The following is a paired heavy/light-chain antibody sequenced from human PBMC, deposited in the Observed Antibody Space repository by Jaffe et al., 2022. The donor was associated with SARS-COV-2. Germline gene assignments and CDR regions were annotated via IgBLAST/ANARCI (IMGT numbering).Heavy chain of an antibody. V-gene: IGHV1-18*01. Sequence: QVQLVQSGAEVRKPGASVKVSCKASGYSFNDYGINWVRQAPGQGLEWMGWISGYNGNTDYAQKLQDRVTITSDTSTSTVYMELRSLRSDDTAVYYCARGKHPLWVAAADDMSDYYYMAVWGKGTTVSVSS. CDR2: ISGYNGNT. CDR3: ARGKHPLWVAAADDMSDYYYMAV. CDR1: GYSFNDYG. D-gene: IGHD6-13*01. J-gene: IGHJ6*03.
Light chain of an antibody. CDR3: QQGYSTPLT. V-gene: IGKV1-39*01. J-gene: IGKJ4*01. CDR1: QSISTS. Sequence: DIQMTQSPSSLSVSVGDRLTITCRASQSISTSLNWYQQKPGKAPKLLIYAASSLQSGVPSRFSGSGSGTDFTLTISSLQPEDFATYYCQQGYSTPLTFGGGTKVEIK. CDR2: AAS.